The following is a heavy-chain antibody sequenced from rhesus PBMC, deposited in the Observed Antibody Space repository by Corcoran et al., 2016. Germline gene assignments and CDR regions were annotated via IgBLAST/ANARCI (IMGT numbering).Heavy chain of an antibody. CDR3: ARVPWGY. CDR1: GFSLSTIGMG. J-gene: IGHJ4*01. Sequence: QVTLKESGPALVKPTQTLTLTCTFSGFSLSTIGMGVGWIRQPPGKALEWLASIYWDYDKYYSTSLKSRLTSYKDTSKNHGVLTRTNMDPLDTAKDFCARVPWGYWGQGVLGNVPS. CDR2: IYWDYDK. V-gene: IGHV2S1*01. D-gene: IGHD3-34*01.